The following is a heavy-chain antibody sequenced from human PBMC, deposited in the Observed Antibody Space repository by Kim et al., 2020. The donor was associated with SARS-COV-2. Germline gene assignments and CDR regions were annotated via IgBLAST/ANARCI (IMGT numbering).Heavy chain of an antibody. Sequence: GGSLRLSCAASGFTFSSYSMNWVRQAPGKGLEWVSSISSSSSYIYYADSVKGRFTISRDNAKNSLYLQMNSLRAEDTAVYYCARVPDSSGYYFPLMYYYYYGMDVWGQGTTVTVSS. V-gene: IGHV3-21*01. CDR2: ISSSSSYI. CDR3: ARVPDSSGYYFPLMYYYYYGMDV. CDR1: GFTFSSYS. J-gene: IGHJ6*02. D-gene: IGHD3-22*01.